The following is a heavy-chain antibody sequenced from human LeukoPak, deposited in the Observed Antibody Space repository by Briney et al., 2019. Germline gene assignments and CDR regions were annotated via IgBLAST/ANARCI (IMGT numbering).Heavy chain of an antibody. Sequence: GGSLRLSCAASGFTFSSYAMSWVRQAPGKGLEWVSVISGSGGSTYYADSVKGWFTISRDNSRNTLYLQMNSLRAEDTAVYYCAKIAAAGSAPFDYWGQGTLVTVSS. V-gene: IGHV3-23*01. CDR1: GFTFSSYA. D-gene: IGHD6-13*01. J-gene: IGHJ4*02. CDR3: AKIAAAGSAPFDY. CDR2: ISGSGGST.